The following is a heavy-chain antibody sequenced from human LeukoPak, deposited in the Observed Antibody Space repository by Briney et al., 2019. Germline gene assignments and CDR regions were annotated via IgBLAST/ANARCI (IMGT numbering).Heavy chain of an antibody. CDR2: ITTDTGKS. Sequence: ASVKVSCKASGYTFNSYGISWVRQAPGQGLEWMGWITTDTGKSTYAQGFTGRFVFSVDTSVSTAYLQISSLKTEDTAVYYCAREILRLDIWGQGTMVTVSS. CDR3: AREILRLDI. J-gene: IGHJ3*02. V-gene: IGHV7-4-1*02. CDR1: GYTFNSYG.